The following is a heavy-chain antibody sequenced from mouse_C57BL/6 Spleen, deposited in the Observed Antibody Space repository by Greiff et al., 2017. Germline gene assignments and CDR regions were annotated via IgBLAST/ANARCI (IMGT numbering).Heavy chain of an antibody. CDR3: ARSYYYGSREYDFDD. V-gene: IGHV1-81*01. CDR1: GYTFTSYG. D-gene: IGHD1-1*01. CDR2: IYPRSGNT. J-gene: IGHJ2*01. Sequence: VQLVESGAELVRPGASVKLSCKASGYTFTSYGISWVKQRTGQGLEWIGEIYPRSGNTYYNEKFKGKATLTADKSSSTAYMELRSLTSEDSAVYFCARSYYYGSREYDFDDWGQGTTLTVSS.